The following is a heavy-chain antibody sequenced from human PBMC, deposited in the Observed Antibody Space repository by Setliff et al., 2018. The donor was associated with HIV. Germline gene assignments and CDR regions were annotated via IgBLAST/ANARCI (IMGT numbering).Heavy chain of an antibody. V-gene: IGHV1-8*01. Sequence: ASVKVSCKPSGHTFTNYDIHWMRRATGQGLEWMGWMNPNSGVSGYALKFHDRVTMTRDTSITTAYMELSSLTSEDTAVYYCARGKGVGGVIITGGLDAWGQGTTVTVSS. CDR3: ARGKGVGGVIITGGLDA. CDR2: MNPNSGVS. D-gene: IGHD3-10*01. CDR1: GHTFTNYD. J-gene: IGHJ6*02.